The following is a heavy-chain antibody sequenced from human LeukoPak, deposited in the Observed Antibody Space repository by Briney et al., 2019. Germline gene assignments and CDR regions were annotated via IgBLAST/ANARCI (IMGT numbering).Heavy chain of an antibody. V-gene: IGHV3-30*14. Sequence: PGGSLRLSCAASGFTFSSYAMHWVRQAPGKGLEWVAVTSSDGNIKYYADYVKGRFTISRDNSENTLYLQMKSLRAEDTAVYYCARGDGYNFFDYWGQGTLVTVSS. CDR1: GFTFSSYA. CDR2: TSSDGNIK. CDR3: ARGDGYNFFDY. D-gene: IGHD5-24*01. J-gene: IGHJ4*02.